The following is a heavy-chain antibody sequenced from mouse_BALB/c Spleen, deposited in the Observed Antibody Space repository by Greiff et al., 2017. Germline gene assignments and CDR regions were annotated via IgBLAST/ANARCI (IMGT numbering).Heavy chain of an antibody. D-gene: IGHD2-4*01. CDR1: GFTFSSYA. J-gene: IGHJ3*01. CDR2: ISSGGSYT. V-gene: IGHV5-9-1*01. Sequence: DVMLVESGGGLVKPGGSLKLSCAASGFTFSSYAMSWVRQTPEKRLEWVATISSGGSYTYYPDSVKGRFTISRDNAKNTLYLQMSSLRSEDTAMYYCARKDYYEYAWFAYWGQGTLVTVSA. CDR3: ARKDYYEYAWFAY.